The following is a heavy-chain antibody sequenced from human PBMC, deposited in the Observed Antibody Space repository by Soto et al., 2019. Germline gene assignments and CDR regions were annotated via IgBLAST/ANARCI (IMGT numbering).Heavy chain of an antibody. D-gene: IGHD6-19*01. CDR3: ARGAYSNGWYSFYFDY. J-gene: IGHJ4*02. CDR2: IIPIFGTS. CDR1: GGRFESYS. V-gene: IGHV1-69*01. Sequence: PVKLSCKACGGRFESYSRSWVRHAHGQGLEWMGGIIPIFGTSNYAQKFQGRVTITADESTSTAYMELSSLRSEDTAVYYCARGAYSNGWYSFYFDYWGQGTLVTGSS.